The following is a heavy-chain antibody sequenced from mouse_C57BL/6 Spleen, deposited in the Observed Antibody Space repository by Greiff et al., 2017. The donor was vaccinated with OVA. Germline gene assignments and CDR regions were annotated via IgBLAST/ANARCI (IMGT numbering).Heavy chain of an antibody. CDR2: ISYDGSN. CDR3: ARAYLLYYLDY. J-gene: IGHJ2*01. D-gene: IGHD2-1*01. CDR1: GYSITSGYY. Sequence: EVQLQESGPGLVKPSQSLSLTCSVTGYSITSGYYWYWIRQFPGNKLEWMGYISYDGSNNYKPSLTNPISITRDPSKNQFFLKLNSVTTETTATYNCARAYLLYYLDYWGQGTTLTVSS. V-gene: IGHV3-6*01.